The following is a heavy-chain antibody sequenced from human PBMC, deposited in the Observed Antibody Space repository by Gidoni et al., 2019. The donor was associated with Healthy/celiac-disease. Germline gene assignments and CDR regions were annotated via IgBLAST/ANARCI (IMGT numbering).Heavy chain of an antibody. CDR3: ASGYSSSWYSYYYYGMDV. CDR2: INSDGGST. V-gene: IGHV3-74*01. Sequence: EVQLVESGGGLVQPGGSLRLSCAASGFTFSSYWMHWVRQAPGKGLVWVSRINSDGGSTSYADSVKGRFTISRDNAKNTLYLQMNSLRAEDTAVYYCASGYSSSWYSYYYYGMDVWGQGTTVTVSS. J-gene: IGHJ6*02. D-gene: IGHD6-13*01. CDR1: GFTFSSYW.